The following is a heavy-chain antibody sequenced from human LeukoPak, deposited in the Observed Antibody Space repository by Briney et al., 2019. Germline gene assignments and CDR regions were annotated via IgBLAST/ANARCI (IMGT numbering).Heavy chain of an antibody. Sequence: ASVKVSCRASGYTFTDYYIHWMRQALGQGLEWMGWINPKRGVTTYAQKFQGRVTMTRDTSITTAYMELTRLRSDDTTIYYCARERNYGDYGNAFDVWGQGTKVTVSS. CDR2: INPKRGVT. V-gene: IGHV1-2*02. CDR3: ARERNYGDYGNAFDV. D-gene: IGHD4-17*01. J-gene: IGHJ3*01. CDR1: GYTFTDYY.